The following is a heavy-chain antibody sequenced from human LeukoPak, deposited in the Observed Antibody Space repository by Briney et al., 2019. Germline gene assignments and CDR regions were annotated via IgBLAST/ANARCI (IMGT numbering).Heavy chain of an antibody. CDR2: IRYDGSNK. J-gene: IGHJ6*02. V-gene: IGHV3-30*02. D-gene: IGHD3-10*01. Sequence: GGSLRLSCAASGFTFSSYGMHWVRQAPGKGLEWVAFIRYDGSNKYYADSVKGRFTISRDNSRNTLYLQMSSLRAEDTAVYYCAKDPHYYGSGSLINYYYYYGMDVWGQGTTVTVSS. CDR1: GFTFSSYG. CDR3: AKDPHYYGSGSLINYYYYYGMDV.